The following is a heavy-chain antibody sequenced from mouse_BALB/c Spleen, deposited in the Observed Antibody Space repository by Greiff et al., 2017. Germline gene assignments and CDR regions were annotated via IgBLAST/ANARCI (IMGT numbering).Heavy chain of an antibody. CDR2: INPGSGGT. CDR1: GYAFTNYL. J-gene: IGHJ4*01. Sequence: VQLHQSGAELVRPGTSVKVSCKASGYAFTNYLIEWVKQRPGQGLEWIGVINPGSGGTNYNEKFKGKATLTADNSSSTAYMQLSSLTSDDSAVYFCAREGAIDYWGQGTSVTVSS. CDR3: AREGAIDY. V-gene: IGHV1-54*01.